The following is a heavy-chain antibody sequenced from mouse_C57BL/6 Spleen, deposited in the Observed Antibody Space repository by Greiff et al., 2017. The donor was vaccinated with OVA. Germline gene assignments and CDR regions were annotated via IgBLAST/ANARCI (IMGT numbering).Heavy chain of an antibody. CDR1: GYSFTGYY. J-gene: IGHJ1*03. V-gene: IGHV1-42*01. Sequence: EVQLQQSGPELVKPGASVKISCKASGYSFTGYYMNWVKQSPEKSLEWIGEINPSTGGTTYNQKFKAKATLTVDKSSSTAYMQLKSLTSEDSAVYYCARCVSPLDVWGTGTTVTVSS. CDR2: INPSTGGT. CDR3: ARCVSPLDV.